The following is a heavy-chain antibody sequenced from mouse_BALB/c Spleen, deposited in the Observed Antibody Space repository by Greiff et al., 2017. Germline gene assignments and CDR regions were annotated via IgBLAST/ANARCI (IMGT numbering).Heavy chain of an antibody. J-gene: IGHJ4*01. CDR2: ISDGGSYT. CDR3: ARDRTTGSYAMDY. Sequence: EVKLVESGGGLVKPGGSLKLSCAASGFTFSDYYMYWVRQTPEKRLEWVATISDGGSYTYYPDSVKGRFTISRDNAKNNLYLQMSSLKSEDTAMYYCARDRTTGSYAMDYWGQGTSVTVSS. D-gene: IGHD1-1*01. V-gene: IGHV5-4*02. CDR1: GFTFSDYY.